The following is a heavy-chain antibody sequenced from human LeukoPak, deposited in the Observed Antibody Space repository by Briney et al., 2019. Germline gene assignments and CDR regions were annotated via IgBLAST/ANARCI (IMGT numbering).Heavy chain of an antibody. Sequence: SETLSLTCTVSGGSISSSSYYWGWIRQPPGKGLEWIGSIYYSGSTYYNPSLKSRVTISVDTSKNQFSLKLSSVTAADTAVYYCARELYYYDSSRGFPDAFDIWGQGTMVTVSS. CDR3: ARELYYYDSSRGFPDAFDI. J-gene: IGHJ3*02. CDR1: GGSISSSSYY. V-gene: IGHV4-39*07. D-gene: IGHD3-22*01. CDR2: IYYSGST.